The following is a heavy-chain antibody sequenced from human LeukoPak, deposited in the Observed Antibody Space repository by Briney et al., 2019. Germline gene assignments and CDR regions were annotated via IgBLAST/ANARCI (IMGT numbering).Heavy chain of an antibody. V-gene: IGHV1-18*01. Sequence: GASVKVSCKASGYTFTSYGISWVRQAPGQGLEWMGWISAYNGNTNYAQKLQGRVTMTTDTSTSTAYMELRSLRSDDTAVYYCARDIGIYNRYGDYVPDWFDPWGQGTLVTVSS. CDR2: ISAYNGNT. CDR1: GYTFTSYG. J-gene: IGHJ5*02. D-gene: IGHD4-17*01. CDR3: ARDIGIYNRYGDYVPDWFDP.